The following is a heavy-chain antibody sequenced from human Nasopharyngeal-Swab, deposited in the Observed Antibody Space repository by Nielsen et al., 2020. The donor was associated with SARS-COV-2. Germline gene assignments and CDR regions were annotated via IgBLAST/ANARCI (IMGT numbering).Heavy chain of an antibody. CDR3: ARDSDTIFGVAIDY. CDR1: RGPLSRSNW. CDR2: IYHSGST. J-gene: IGHJ4*02. Sequence: GSLRLSSAVSRGPLSRSNWWSWVRPPPGKGLGWVGGIYHSGSTNYNPSLKSRVTISVDKSKNQFSLKLSSVTAADTAVYYCARDSDTIFGVAIDYWGQGTLVTVSS. D-gene: IGHD3-3*01. V-gene: IGHV4-4*02.